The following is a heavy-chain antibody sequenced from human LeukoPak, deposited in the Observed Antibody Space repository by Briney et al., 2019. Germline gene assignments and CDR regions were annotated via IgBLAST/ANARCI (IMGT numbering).Heavy chain of an antibody. CDR2: ISAYNGNT. V-gene: IGHV1-18*01. Sequence: GASVKVSCKASGYTFTSYGISWVRQAPGHGLEWMGWISAYNGNTNYAQKLQGRVTMTTDTSTSTAYMELRSLRSDDTAVYYCARVSSGSGSFYYYGMDVWGQGTTVTVSS. CDR1: GYTFTSYG. CDR3: ARVSSGSGSFYYYGMDV. D-gene: IGHD3-10*01. J-gene: IGHJ6*02.